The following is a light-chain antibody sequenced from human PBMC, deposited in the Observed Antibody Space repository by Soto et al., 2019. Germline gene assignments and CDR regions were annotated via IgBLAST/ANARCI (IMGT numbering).Light chain of an antibody. V-gene: IGKV1-33*01. CDR3: QQYDKVPLT. CDR1: QDITNY. CDR2: HAS. J-gene: IGKJ3*01. Sequence: DIQMTQSPSSLSASVGDRVTITCQASQDITNYLNWYQQKPGEAPKLLIYHASNLERGVPSRFSGSGSGTRFTFTISSLQPEDIARYYCQQYDKVPLTFGPGTKVDIK.